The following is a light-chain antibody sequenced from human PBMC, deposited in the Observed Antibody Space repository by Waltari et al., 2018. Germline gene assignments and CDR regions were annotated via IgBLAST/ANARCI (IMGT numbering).Light chain of an antibody. V-gene: IGLV2-14*01. Sequence: QSALSQPASVSGSTGQSISISSPGTSTDVGGYNYVSWYQQQPGKAPKLMIYDVSKRPSGVSNRFSGSKSGNTASLTISGLQAEDEADYYCSSYTSSSTYVFGTGTKVTVL. CDR1: STDVGGYNY. CDR2: DVS. CDR3: SSYTSSSTYV. J-gene: IGLJ1*01.